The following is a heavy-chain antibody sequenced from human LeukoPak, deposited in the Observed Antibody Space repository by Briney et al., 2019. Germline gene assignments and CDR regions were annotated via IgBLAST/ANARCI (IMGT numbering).Heavy chain of an antibody. CDR3: ARDSGSRTFDY. V-gene: IGHV3-30*03. CDR1: GFTFSTYG. Sequence: PGGSLRLSCAASGFTFSTYGMHWVRQAPGKGLEWVAVISYDGSNKYYADSVKGRFTISRDNSKNTLYLQMSSLRAEDTAVYYCARDSGSRTFDYWGQGTLVTVSS. D-gene: IGHD1-26*01. CDR2: ISYDGSNK. J-gene: IGHJ4*02.